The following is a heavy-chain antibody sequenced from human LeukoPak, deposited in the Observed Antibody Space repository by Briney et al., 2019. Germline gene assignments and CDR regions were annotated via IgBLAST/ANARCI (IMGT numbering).Heavy chain of an antibody. D-gene: IGHD1-26*01. CDR3: GRGGRVATYYYYGMDV. J-gene: IGHJ6*02. Sequence: ASVKVSCKASGGTFSSYAISWVRQAPGQGLEWMGGIIPIFGTANYAQKFQGRVTITADESTSTAYMELSSLRSEDTAVYYCGRGGRVATYYYYGMDVWGQGTTVTVSS. CDR1: GGTFSSYA. V-gene: IGHV1-69*13. CDR2: IIPIFGTA.